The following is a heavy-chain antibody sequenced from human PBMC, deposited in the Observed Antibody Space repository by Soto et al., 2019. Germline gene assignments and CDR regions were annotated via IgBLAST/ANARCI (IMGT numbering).Heavy chain of an antibody. CDR1: GFTLSDHY. D-gene: IGHD1-26*01. J-gene: IGHJ4*02. CDR2: TKNKAQRYTT. Sequence: EVQLVESGGGLVQPGGSLRLSGVVSGFTLSDHYIDWVRQAPGKGLEWVGRTKNKAQRYTTEYAATVKGRFTISREASKNAVYLQRNSLRTKDTAVYYCVRWDSGHAALWGQGTVATVSS. CDR3: VRWDSGHAAL. V-gene: IGHV3-72*01.